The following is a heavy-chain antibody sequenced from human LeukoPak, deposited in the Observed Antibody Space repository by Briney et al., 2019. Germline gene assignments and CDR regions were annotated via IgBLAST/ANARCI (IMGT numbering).Heavy chain of an antibody. Sequence: GGSLRLSCAASGFTFSSYAMHWVRQAPGMGLEWVAVISYDGSTKHYVDSVKGRFTISRDNSKNTLYLQMNSLRADDTAVYYCARNSGYGDFDYWGQGTLVTASS. D-gene: IGHD5-12*01. CDR2: ISYDGSTK. J-gene: IGHJ4*02. CDR1: GFTFSSYA. CDR3: ARNSGYGDFDY. V-gene: IGHV3-30-3*01.